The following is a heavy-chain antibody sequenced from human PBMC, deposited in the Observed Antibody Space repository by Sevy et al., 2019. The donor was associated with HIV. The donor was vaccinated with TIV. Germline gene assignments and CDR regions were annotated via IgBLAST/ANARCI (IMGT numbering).Heavy chain of an antibody. V-gene: IGHV3-11*01. D-gene: IGHD5-18*01. CDR1: IFNLRDYD. J-gene: IGHJ3*02. CDR3: SRGSGYLSAFDI. Sequence: GGCLRLSCTGSIFNLRDYDMIWIRQAPGKGLEWLSYISSSGETIYYADSVKGRFTISRDNAKKSVDLQMNSLRTEDPVVYYCSRGSGYLSAFDIWGQGAMVTVSS. CDR2: ISSSGETI.